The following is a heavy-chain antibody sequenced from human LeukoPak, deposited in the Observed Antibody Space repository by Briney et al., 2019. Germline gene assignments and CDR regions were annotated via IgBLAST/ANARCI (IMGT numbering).Heavy chain of an antibody. D-gene: IGHD1-26*01. Sequence: GESLKISCTGSGYSFTSYWIGWVRQMPGKGLEWMGIIYPGDSDTRCSPSFQGQVTISADKSISTAYLQWGSLRASDTAMYYCARRVAGSYHDAFDIWGQGTMVTVSS. CDR3: ARRVAGSYHDAFDI. CDR1: GYSFTSYW. V-gene: IGHV5-51*01. J-gene: IGHJ3*02. CDR2: IYPGDSDT.